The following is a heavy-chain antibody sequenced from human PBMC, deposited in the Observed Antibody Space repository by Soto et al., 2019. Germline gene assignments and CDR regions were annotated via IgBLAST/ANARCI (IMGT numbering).Heavy chain of an antibody. Sequence: QVQLVQSGAEVKKPGSSVTVSCKASGGTFSSYTISWVRQAPGQGLEWMGGIIPIFGTANYAQKFQGRVTSTVDESTGTSYRELSSLRSEDTAVYYCARGNHRWLQLWYFDLWGRGTLVTVSS. CDR1: GGTFSSYT. V-gene: IGHV1-69*12. CDR2: IIPIFGTA. CDR3: ARGNHRWLQLWYFDL. D-gene: IGHD5-12*01. J-gene: IGHJ2*01.